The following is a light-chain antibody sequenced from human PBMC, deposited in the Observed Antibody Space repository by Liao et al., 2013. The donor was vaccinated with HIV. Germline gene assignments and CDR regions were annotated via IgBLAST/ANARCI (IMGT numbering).Light chain of an antibody. CDR2: YDS. CDR1: NIGSKR. V-gene: IGLV3-21*01. J-gene: IGLJ1*01. Sequence: SYELTQPPSVSVAPGKTARITCGGNNIGSKRVHWYQQKPGQAPVLVIYYDSDRPSGIPERFSGSNSGNTATLTISRVEAGDEADYYCQVWDSSRGVFGTGTKVTVL. CDR3: QVWDSSRGV.